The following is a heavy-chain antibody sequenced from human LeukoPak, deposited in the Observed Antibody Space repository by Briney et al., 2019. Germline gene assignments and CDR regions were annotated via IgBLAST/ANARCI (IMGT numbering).Heavy chain of an antibody. D-gene: IGHD3-3*01. V-gene: IGHV1-8*01. Sequence: GASVKVSCKASGYTFTSYDINWVRQATGQGLEWMGWMNPNSGNTGYAQKFQGRVTMTRNTSVSTAYMELSSLRSEDTAAYYCAREGGIRHYDFWSGYYVYSWFDPWGQGTLVTVSS. CDR1: GYTFTSYD. J-gene: IGHJ5*02. CDR2: MNPNSGNT. CDR3: AREGGIRHYDFWSGYYVYSWFDP.